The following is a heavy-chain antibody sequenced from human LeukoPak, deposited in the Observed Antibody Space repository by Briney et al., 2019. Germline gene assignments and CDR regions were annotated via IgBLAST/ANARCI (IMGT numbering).Heavy chain of an antibody. J-gene: IGHJ6*02. CDR2: IIDSGDIT. CDR1: GFTFSSYA. CDR3: ARELDEFGYYYGMDV. D-gene: IGHD3-16*01. V-gene: IGHV3-23*01. Sequence: GGSLRLSCEASGFTFSSYAMSWVRQAPGKGLEWVSGIIDSGDITYYANSVKGRFTISRDNSKNTLYLQMNSLRAEDTAVYYCARELDEFGYYYGMDVWGQGTTVTVSS.